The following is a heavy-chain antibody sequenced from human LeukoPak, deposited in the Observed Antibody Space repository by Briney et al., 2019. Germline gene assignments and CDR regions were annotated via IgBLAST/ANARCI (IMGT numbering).Heavy chain of an antibody. D-gene: IGHD3-22*01. CDR1: GFTVSSNY. CDR2: IYSGGST. J-gene: IGHJ5*02. Sequence: PGGSLRLSCAASGFTVSSNYVRWVRQAPGKGLEWVSVIYSGGSTYYADSVKGRFTISRDNSKNTLYLQMNSLRAEDTAVYYCARDLGYYDSSGYYHWFDPWGQGTLVTVSS. CDR3: ARDLGYYDSSGYYHWFDP. V-gene: IGHV3-66*02.